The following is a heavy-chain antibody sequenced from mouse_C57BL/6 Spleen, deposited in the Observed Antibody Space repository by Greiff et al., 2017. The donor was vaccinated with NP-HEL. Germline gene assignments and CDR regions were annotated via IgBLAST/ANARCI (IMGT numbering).Heavy chain of an antibody. Sequence: QVQLQQSGPELVKPGASVKISCKASGYAFSSSWMNWVKQRPGKGLEWIGRIYPGDGDTNYNGKFKGKATLTADKSSSTAYMQLSSLTSEDSAVYFCARRGDYDVFDYWGQGTTLTVSS. CDR1: GYAFSSSW. V-gene: IGHV1-82*01. CDR2: IYPGDGDT. J-gene: IGHJ2*01. CDR3: ARRGDYDVFDY. D-gene: IGHD2-4*01.